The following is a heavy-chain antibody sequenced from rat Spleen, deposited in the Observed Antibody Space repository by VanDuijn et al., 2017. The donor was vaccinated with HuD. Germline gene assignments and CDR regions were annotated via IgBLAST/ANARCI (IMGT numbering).Heavy chain of an antibody. CDR1: GFTSSDYY. CDR3: AKDKGEYNNLFDN. V-gene: IGHV5S10*01. Sequence: EVQLVESGGGLVQPGRSLKLSCAASGFTSSDYYMAWVRQAPTKGLEWVATISYDGRMTYYRDSVKGRFTISKDNAKSTLYPQMESLRSEDTATYYCAKDKGEYNNLFDNLGQGVMVTVTS. D-gene: IGHD1-10*01. CDR2: ISYDGRMT. J-gene: IGHJ2*01.